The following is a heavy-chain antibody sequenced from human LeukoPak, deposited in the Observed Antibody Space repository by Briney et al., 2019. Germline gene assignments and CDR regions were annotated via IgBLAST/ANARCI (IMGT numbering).Heavy chain of an antibody. J-gene: IGHJ6*04. Sequence: GGSLRLSCAASGFTFSSYVMSWVRQAPGKGLEWVSVISGSGGSTHYADSVKGRFTISRDNSKNTLYLQMNSLRAEDTAVYYCAELGITMIGGVWGKGTTVTISS. V-gene: IGHV3-23*01. CDR3: AELGITMIGGV. CDR1: GFTFSSYV. CDR2: ISGSGGST. D-gene: IGHD3-10*02.